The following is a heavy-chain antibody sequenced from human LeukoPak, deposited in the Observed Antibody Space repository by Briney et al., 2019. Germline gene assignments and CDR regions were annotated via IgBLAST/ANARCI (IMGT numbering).Heavy chain of an antibody. CDR1: GVSISSSSYY. D-gene: IGHD3-3*01. V-gene: IGHV4-39*01. J-gene: IGHJ6*02. Sequence: SETLSLTCTVSGVSISSSSYYWGWIRQPPGKGLEWIGSIYYSGSTYYNPSLKSRVTISVDTSKNQFSLKLSSVTAADTAVYYCARHYEGYYYGMDVWGQGTTVTVSS. CDR3: ARHYEGYYYGMDV. CDR2: IYYSGST.